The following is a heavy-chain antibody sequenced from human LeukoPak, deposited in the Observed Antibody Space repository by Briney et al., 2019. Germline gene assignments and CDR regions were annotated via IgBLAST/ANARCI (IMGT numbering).Heavy chain of an antibody. CDR2: INPNSGGT. J-gene: IGHJ5*02. CDR3: ARATGPSSWYGWLDP. D-gene: IGHD6-13*01. Sequence: ASVKVSCKASGYTFTGYYMHWVRQAPGQGLEWMGRINPNSGGTNYAQKFQGRVTMTRDTSISTAYMELSRLRSDDTAVYYCARATGPSSWYGWLDPWGQGTLVTVSS. V-gene: IGHV1-2*06. CDR1: GYTFTGYY.